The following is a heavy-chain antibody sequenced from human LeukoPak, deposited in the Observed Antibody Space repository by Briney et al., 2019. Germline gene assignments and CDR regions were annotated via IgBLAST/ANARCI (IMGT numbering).Heavy chain of an antibody. Sequence: GESLKISCKGSGYSFTSYWISWVRQMPGKGPEWMGRIDPSDSYTNYSPSFQGHVTISADKSISTAYLQWSSLKASDTAMYYCARQPMYYYGSGSSTHSDDYWGQGTLVTVSS. J-gene: IGHJ4*02. D-gene: IGHD3-10*01. CDR2: IDPSDSYT. CDR3: ARQPMYYYGSGSSTHSDDY. CDR1: GYSFTSYW. V-gene: IGHV5-10-1*01.